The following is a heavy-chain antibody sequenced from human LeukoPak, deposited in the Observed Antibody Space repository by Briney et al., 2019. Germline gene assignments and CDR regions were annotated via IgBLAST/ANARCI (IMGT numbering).Heavy chain of an antibody. Sequence: ASVKVSCKASGYTFTGYYMHWVRQAPGQGLEWMGWINPNSGGTNYAQKFQGRVTMTRDTSISTAYMELSRLRSDDTAVYYCARVWRNSSSWYNDYWGQGTLVTVSS. CDR1: GYTFTGYY. D-gene: IGHD6-13*01. CDR2: INPNSGGT. J-gene: IGHJ4*02. V-gene: IGHV1-2*02. CDR3: ARVWRNSSSWYNDY.